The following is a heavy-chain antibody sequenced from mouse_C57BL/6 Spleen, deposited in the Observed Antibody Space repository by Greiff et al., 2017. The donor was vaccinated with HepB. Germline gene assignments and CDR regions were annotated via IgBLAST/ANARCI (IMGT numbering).Heavy chain of an antibody. J-gene: IGHJ2*01. D-gene: IGHD1-1*01. V-gene: IGHV5-4*01. CDR1: GFTFSSYA. Sequence: EVQVVESGGGLVKPGGSLKLSCAASGFTFSSYAMSWVRQTPEKRLEWVATISDGGSYTYYPDNVKGRFTISRDNAKNNLYLQMSHLKSEDTAMYYCARDPVGSSPYYFDYWGQGTTLTVSS. CDR3: ARDPVGSSPYYFDY. CDR2: ISDGGSYT.